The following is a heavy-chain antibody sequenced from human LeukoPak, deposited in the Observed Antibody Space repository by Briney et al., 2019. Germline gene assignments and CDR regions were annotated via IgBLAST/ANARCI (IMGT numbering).Heavy chain of an antibody. CDR3: ARELGYAVTSLDY. CDR2: IYTSGST. Sequence: SQTLSLTCTVSGGSISSGSHYWSWIRQPAEKGLEWIGRIYTSGSTHYNPSLKSRVTISVDTSKDQFSLKLSSVTAADTAVYYCARELGYAVTSLDYWGQGTLVTVSS. J-gene: IGHJ4*02. V-gene: IGHV4-61*02. CDR1: GGSISSGSHY. D-gene: IGHD4-17*01.